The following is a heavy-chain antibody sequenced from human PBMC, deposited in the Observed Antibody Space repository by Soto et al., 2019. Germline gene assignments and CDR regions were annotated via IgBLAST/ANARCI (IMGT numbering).Heavy chain of an antibody. V-gene: IGHV4-34*01. D-gene: IGHD2-15*01. Sequence: QVQLHQWGAGLLKPSETLYLTCAVSGGSFTTCYWSWIRQSPGKGLEWIGEINHSGFTNYNPSLESRVTTTVDTSKTQFSLKLRSVTAADTAIYYCASRYCSDSYFGYFDYWGRGTMVSVSS. CDR2: INHSGFT. CDR3: ASRYCSDSYFGYFDY. CDR1: GGSFTTCY. J-gene: IGHJ4*02.